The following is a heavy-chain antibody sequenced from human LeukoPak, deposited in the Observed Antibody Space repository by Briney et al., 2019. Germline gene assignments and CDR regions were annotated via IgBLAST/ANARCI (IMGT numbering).Heavy chain of an antibody. CDR2: IYYSGST. V-gene: IGHV4-39*01. D-gene: IGHD2-2*01. Sequence: PSETLSLTCTVSGGSISSSSYYWGWIRQPPGKGLEWIGSIYYSGSTYYNSSLKSRVTISVDTSKNQFSLRLNSVTAADTAVYYCARICSTTSCLIDYWGQGTLVTVSS. CDR3: ARICSTTSCLIDY. J-gene: IGHJ4*02. CDR1: GGSISSSSYY.